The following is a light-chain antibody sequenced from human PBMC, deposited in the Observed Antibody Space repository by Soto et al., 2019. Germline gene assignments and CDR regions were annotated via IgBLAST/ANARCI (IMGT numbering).Light chain of an antibody. CDR3: QQSYSIPPT. CDR1: QSIRSY. Sequence: DIQMTQSPSSLSASVGDRVTITCRASQSIRSYLNWYQQKPGKAPKLLLYAGSSLQSGVPSRFSDSESGTDFTLIINSLHPEDFATYYCQQSYSIPPTFGQGTRLEIK. CDR2: AGS. V-gene: IGKV1-39*01. J-gene: IGKJ5*01.